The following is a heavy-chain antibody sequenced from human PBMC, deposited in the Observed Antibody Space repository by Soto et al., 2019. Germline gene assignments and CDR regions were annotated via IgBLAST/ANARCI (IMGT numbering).Heavy chain of an antibody. V-gene: IGHV3-21*01. CDR2: ISSSSSYI. Sequence: PGWSLRLSCAASGFTFSSYSMNWVRQAPGKGLEWVSSISSSSSYIYYADSVKGRFTISRDNAKNSLYLQMNSLRAEDTAVYYCASTPIAVAAPWGQGTLVTVSP. CDR3: ASTPIAVAAP. CDR1: GFTFSSYS. D-gene: IGHD6-13*01. J-gene: IGHJ4*02.